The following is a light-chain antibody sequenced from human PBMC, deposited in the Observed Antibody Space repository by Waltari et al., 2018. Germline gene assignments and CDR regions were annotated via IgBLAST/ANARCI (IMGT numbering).Light chain of an antibody. Sequence: EIVLTQSPATLSLSPGERATLSCRASQSITNYLAWYQQKPGQAPRLLIYDSINRATGIPASFSGGGSWTDFTLTITSLEPEDFAFYYCQHRSTWPPTFGGGTNVVL. V-gene: IGKV3-11*01. J-gene: IGKJ4*01. CDR2: DSI. CDR3: QHRSTWPPT. CDR1: QSITNY.